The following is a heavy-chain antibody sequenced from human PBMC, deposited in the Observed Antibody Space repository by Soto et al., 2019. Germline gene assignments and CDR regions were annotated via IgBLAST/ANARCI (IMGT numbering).Heavy chain of an antibody. J-gene: IGHJ5*02. CDR2: ISSSSYI. D-gene: IGHD6-19*01. CDR3: ARENIAAVAGTGFGS. CDR1: GFTLSSYS. V-gene: IGHV3-21*01. Sequence: GGSLRLSCAASGFTLSSYSMNWVRQAPGKGLEWVSSISSSSYIYYADSVKGRFTISRDNAKNSLYLQVNSLRAEDTAVHYCARENIAAVAGTGFGSWGQGTLVTVSS.